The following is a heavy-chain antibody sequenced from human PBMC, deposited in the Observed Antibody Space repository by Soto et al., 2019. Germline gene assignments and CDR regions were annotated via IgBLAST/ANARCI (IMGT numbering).Heavy chain of an antibody. CDR2: INSDGSST. V-gene: IGHV3-74*01. J-gene: IGHJ6*02. CDR3: ARVGPYYYYGMDV. CDR1: GFTFSSYW. Sequence: PGGSLRLSCAASGFTFSSYWMHWVRQAPGKGLVWVSRINSDGSSTSYADSVKGRFTISRDNAKNTLYLQMNSLRAEDTAVYYCARVGPYYYYGMDVCGQGTTVTVSS.